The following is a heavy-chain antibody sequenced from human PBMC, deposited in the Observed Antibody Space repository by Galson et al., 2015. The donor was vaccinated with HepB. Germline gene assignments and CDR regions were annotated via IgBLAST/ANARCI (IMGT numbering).Heavy chain of an antibody. CDR1: GDSINNYY. V-gene: IGHV4-59*13. D-gene: IGHD2-2*01. CDR3: ARDTVLVPAAIEGGYYYYAMDV. J-gene: IGHJ6*02. Sequence: SETLSLTCTVSGDSINNYYWSWIRQPPGKGLEWIGYIYYTGSTYYNPSLKSRVTISIDTSKNQFSLKLNSVTAANTAFYYCARDTVLVPAAIEGGYYYYAMDVWGQGTTVTVSS. CDR2: IYYTGST.